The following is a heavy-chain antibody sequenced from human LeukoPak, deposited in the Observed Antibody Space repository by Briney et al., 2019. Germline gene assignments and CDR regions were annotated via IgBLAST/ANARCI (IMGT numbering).Heavy chain of an antibody. CDR3: ARDLPVYSGSYWPAYYFDY. J-gene: IGHJ4*02. CDR2: IYYSGST. Sequence: SETLSLTCTVSGGSISSYYWSWIRQPPGKGLEWIGYIYYSGSTNYNPSLKSRVTISVDTSKNQFSLKLSSVTAADTAVYYCARDLPVYSGSYWPAYYFDYWGQGTLVTVSS. CDR1: GGSISSYY. D-gene: IGHD1-26*01. V-gene: IGHV4-59*01.